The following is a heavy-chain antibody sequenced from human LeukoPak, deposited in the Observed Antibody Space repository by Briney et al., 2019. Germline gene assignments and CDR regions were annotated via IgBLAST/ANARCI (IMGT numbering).Heavy chain of an antibody. CDR2: IYPSDSDT. CDR3: ARRNYDSHDAFDI. D-gene: IGHD3-22*01. J-gene: IGHJ3*02. V-gene: IGHV5-51*01. Sequence: GESLKISCRGSGYSFTSYWVGWVRQMPGKGLEWMEIIYPSDSDTRYSPSFQGQVTISADKSINSAYLQWSSLKASDTAMHYCARRNYDSHDAFDIWGQGTMVTVSS. CDR1: GYSFTSYW.